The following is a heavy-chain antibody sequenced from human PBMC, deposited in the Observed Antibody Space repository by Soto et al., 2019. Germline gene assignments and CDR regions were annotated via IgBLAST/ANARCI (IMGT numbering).Heavy chain of an antibody. Sequence: SXKASYKAAGYTXNRYNVHLVRQAPGQGLEWMAIINPSGGTTYYVQKFEGRVTLTTDTSTSTVYMELSILRSDDTAVYYCARVRGGGSEYFFDYWGQGTLVTVS. D-gene: IGHD2-15*01. V-gene: IGHV1-46*02. J-gene: IGHJ4*02. CDR2: INPSGGTT. CDR3: ARVRGGGSEYFFDY. CDR1: GYTXNRYN.